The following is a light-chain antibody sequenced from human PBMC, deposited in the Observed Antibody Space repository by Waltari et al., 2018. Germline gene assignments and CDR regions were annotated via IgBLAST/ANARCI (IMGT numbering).Light chain of an antibody. CDR2: GAS. J-gene: IGKJ1*01. CDR3: QHYVRLPAT. CDR1: QSVSRA. Sequence: EIVLTQSPGTLSLSPGERATISCRASQSVSRALAWYQQKPGQAPRLLIYGASNRATGIPDRFSGSGSGTDFSLTISRLDPEDVAVYFCQHYVRLPATFGQGTKVEIK. V-gene: IGKV3-20*01.